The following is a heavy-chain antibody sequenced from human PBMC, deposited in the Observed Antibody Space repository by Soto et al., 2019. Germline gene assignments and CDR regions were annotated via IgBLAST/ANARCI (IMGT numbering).Heavy chain of an antibody. CDR2: IIPVVGTT. CDR3: ARGLLYATTYLDY. J-gene: IGHJ4*02. CDR1: GDTFTTNS. V-gene: IGHV1-69*06. D-gene: IGHD2-8*01. Sequence: QVQLVQSGAEVKKPGSSVTVSCKASGDTFTTNSLNWVRQAPVQGLEWMGGIIPVVGTTKYAQKYQDRVTITGDKSTNTAYMELSSLRSDDTAVYYCARGLLYATTYLDYWGQGTPVTVSS.